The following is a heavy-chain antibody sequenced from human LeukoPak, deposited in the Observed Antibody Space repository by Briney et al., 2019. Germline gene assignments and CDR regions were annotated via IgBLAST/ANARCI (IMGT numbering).Heavy chain of an antibody. Sequence: PGGSLRLSCAASEFSVGSNYMTWVRQAPGKGLEWVSLIYSGGSTYYADSVKGRFTISRDNAKNSLYLQMNSLRAEDTAVYYCARFYSSSWYLWFDPWGQGTLVTVSS. V-gene: IGHV3-66*01. J-gene: IGHJ5*02. D-gene: IGHD6-13*01. CDR1: EFSVGSNY. CDR3: ARFYSSSWYLWFDP. CDR2: IYSGGST.